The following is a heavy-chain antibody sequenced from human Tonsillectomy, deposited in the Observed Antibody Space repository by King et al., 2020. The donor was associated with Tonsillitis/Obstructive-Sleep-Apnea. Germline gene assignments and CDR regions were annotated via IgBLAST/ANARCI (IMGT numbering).Heavy chain of an antibody. CDR3: ARGEGGYDYVWGCYRPAYDY. CDR1: VGTFSSYA. V-gene: IGHV1-69*01. Sequence: VQLVESGAEVKKPGSSVKVSCKASVGTFSSYAISWVRQAPGKGLEWMGGIIPIFCTANYAQKFQGRVTITADESTSTAYMELSSLGSEDTAVYYCARGEGGYDYVWGCYRPAYDYWGQGTLVTVSS. J-gene: IGHJ4*02. D-gene: IGHD3-16*02. CDR2: IIPIFCTA.